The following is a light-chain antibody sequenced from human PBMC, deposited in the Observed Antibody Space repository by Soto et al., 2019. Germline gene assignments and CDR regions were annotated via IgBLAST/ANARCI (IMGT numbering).Light chain of an antibody. J-gene: IGLJ1*01. CDR1: SSNIGATYD. CDR3: QSYDSSLSAHYV. CDR2: GNS. V-gene: IGLV1-40*01. Sequence: HSVLTQPPSVSGAPGQRVTISCTGSSSNIGATYDVQWYQQLPGTAPKLLIYGNSNRPSGVPDRFSGSKSGTSASLAITGLQADDEADYYCQSYDSSLSAHYVFGSGTKLNVL.